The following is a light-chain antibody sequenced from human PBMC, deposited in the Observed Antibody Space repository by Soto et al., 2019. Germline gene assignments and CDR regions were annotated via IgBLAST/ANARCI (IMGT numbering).Light chain of an antibody. Sequence: DIQMTQSPSSLSASVGDRVTITCQASQDISNYLNWYQQKPGKAPKLLIYDASNLETGVPSRFSGSGSGTDFTFTISSLQPEDIATYYCQHYDNRFGPGTKVDIK. CDR1: QDISNY. J-gene: IGKJ3*01. CDR2: DAS. V-gene: IGKV1-33*01. CDR3: QHYDNR.